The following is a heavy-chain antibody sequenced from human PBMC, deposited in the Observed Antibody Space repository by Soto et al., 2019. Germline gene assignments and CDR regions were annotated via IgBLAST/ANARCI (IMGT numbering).Heavy chain of an antibody. J-gene: IGHJ4*02. CDR2: IYYSGST. Sequence: QLQLQESGPGLVKPSETLSLTCTVSGGSISSSSYYWGWIRQPPGKGLEWIGSIYYSGSTYYNPSLKSRVTIPVDTSKNQFSLKLSSVTAADTAVYYCARLFWSIAVAGPTGDYWGQGTLVTVSS. CDR1: GGSISSSSYY. CDR3: ARLFWSIAVAGPTGDY. D-gene: IGHD6-19*01. V-gene: IGHV4-39*01.